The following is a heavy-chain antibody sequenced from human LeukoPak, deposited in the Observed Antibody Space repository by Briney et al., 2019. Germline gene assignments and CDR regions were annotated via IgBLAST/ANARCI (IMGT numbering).Heavy chain of an antibody. CDR3: AIYRYPRTVLGFYGMDV. V-gene: IGHV3-23*01. Sequence: GGSLRLSCAASGFTFSSYAMTWVRQAPGKGLEWVSSIGGSGASTYYADSVKGRFTISRDNSRNTLYLQMNGLRAEDTAVYYCAIYRYPRTVLGFYGMDVWGQGTTVTVSS. D-gene: IGHD5-18*01. CDR2: IGGSGAST. CDR1: GFTFSSYA. J-gene: IGHJ6*02.